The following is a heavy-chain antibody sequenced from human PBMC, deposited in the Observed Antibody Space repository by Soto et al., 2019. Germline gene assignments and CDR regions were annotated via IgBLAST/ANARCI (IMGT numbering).Heavy chain of an antibody. V-gene: IGHV5-51*01. CDR2: IYPGDSDT. J-gene: IGHJ6*04. CDR3: AASIFYYGMDV. Sequence: GESLKISCKGSGYTFTNYWIGWVRQMPGKGLEWMGIIYPGDSDTKYNPSFQGQVTISADKSITTTYLQWSSLKASDTAIYYCAASIFYYGMDVWGKGTTVIVSS. CDR1: GYTFTNYW.